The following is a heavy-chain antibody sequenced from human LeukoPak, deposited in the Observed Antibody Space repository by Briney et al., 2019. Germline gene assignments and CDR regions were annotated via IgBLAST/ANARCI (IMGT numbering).Heavy chain of an antibody. CDR2: MNPNSGIT. D-gene: IGHD2-8*02. J-gene: IGHJ6*03. V-gene: IGHV1-8*03. CDR3: ASSNTGSQYYYYMDV. CDR1: GYSFTNYD. Sequence: ASVKVSCKASGYSFTNYDINWVRQATGQGLEWMGWMNPNSGITAYAQKFQGRVTITRNTSISTAYMELSSLRSEDTAVYYCASSNTGSQYYYYMDVWGKGTTVTVSS.